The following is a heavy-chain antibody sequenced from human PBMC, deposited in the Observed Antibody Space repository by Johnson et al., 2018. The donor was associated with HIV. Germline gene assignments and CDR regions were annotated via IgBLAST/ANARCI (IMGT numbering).Heavy chain of an antibody. CDR1: GFTFSSYA. CDR2: ISYDGNNK. D-gene: IGHD2-2*01. CDR3: ARLSGPRLVPRGGPFDI. J-gene: IGHJ3*02. Sequence: QVQLVESGGGVVQPGRSLRLSCAASGFTFSSYAMHWVRQAPGKGLEWVAVISYDGNNKYYADSVKGRFTISRDNSRNTLYLQMNSLRVEDTAVYYCARLSGPRLVPRGGPFDIWGQGTMVTVSS. V-gene: IGHV3-30*04.